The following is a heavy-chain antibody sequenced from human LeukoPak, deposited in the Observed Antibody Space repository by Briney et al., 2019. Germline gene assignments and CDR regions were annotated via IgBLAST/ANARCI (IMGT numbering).Heavy chain of an antibody. CDR1: GGSISIGDYY. J-gene: IGHJ5*02. Sequence: SETLSLTCTVSGGSISIGDYYWSWIRQPPGKGLEWIGYIYYSGSTYYNPSLKSRVTISVDTSKNQFPLKLSSVTAADTAVYYCARGVVWFGEHWFDPWGQGTLVTVSS. D-gene: IGHD3-10*01. CDR2: IYYSGST. CDR3: ARGVVWFGEHWFDP. V-gene: IGHV4-30-4*01.